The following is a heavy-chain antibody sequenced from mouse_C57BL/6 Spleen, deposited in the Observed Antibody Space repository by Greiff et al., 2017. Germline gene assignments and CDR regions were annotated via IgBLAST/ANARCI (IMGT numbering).Heavy chain of an antibody. Sequence: VQLQQPGAELVMPGASVKLSCKASGYTFTSYWMHWVKQRPGQGLEWIGEIDPSDSYTNYNQKFKGKSTLTVDKSSSTAYMQLSSLTSEDSAVYYGARMITTVVGGYYAMDYWGQGTSVTVSS. V-gene: IGHV1-69*01. CDR2: IDPSDSYT. J-gene: IGHJ4*01. CDR3: ARMITTVVGGYYAMDY. D-gene: IGHD1-1*01. CDR1: GYTFTSYW.